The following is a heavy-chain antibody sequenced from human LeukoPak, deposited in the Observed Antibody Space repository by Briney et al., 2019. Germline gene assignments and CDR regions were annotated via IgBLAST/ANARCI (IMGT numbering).Heavy chain of an antibody. CDR3: ARHAGGISATGTRPFDY. D-gene: IGHD6-13*01. V-gene: IGHV4-39*01. CDR2: IYYSGST. J-gene: IGHJ4*02. CDR1: GASFSSSTYY. Sequence: SETLSLTCTVSGASFSSSTYYWGWIRQPPGKGLEWIGSIYYSGSTYYNPSLKSRVTMSVDTSQSQFSLKLSSVPAADTAVYYCARHAGGISATGTRPFDYWGQGTLVTVSS.